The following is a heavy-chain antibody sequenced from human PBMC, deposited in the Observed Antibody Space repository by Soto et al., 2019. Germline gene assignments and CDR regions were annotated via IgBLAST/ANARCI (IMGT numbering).Heavy chain of an antibody. D-gene: IGHD6-13*01. CDR3: ARVSVAGTRWFDP. CDR2: IDYRGRS. V-gene: IGHV4-31*03. CDR1: GASINSGGFY. J-gene: IGHJ5*02. Sequence: QVHLQESGPGLVKSSQTLSLTCTVSGASINSGGFYWSWVRQFPGKGLEWIGYIDYRGRSFYSPSLKTRATISRDTSKKQFPLEVNSATPADTAVFFWARVSVAGTRWFDPWGQGTLVTVSS.